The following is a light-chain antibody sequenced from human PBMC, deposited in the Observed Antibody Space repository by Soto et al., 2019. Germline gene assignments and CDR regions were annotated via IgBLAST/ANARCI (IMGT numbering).Light chain of an antibody. CDR3: QQYNSYSWT. J-gene: IGKJ1*01. CDR1: ESISSW. CDR2: KAS. Sequence: DIHMTQSPAPLSGTVGDRVSIVCRASESISSWLAWYQQKPGKAPKLLMYKASSLESGVPSRFSGSGSGTEFTLTISSLQPDDFATYYCQQYNSYSWTFGQGTKVVI. V-gene: IGKV1-5*03.